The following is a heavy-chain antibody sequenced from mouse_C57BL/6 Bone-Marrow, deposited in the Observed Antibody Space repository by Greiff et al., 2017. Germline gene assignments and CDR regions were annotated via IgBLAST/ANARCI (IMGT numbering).Heavy chain of an antibody. V-gene: IGHV5-6*01. CDR2: ISSGGSYT. Sequence: EVQVVESGGDLVKPGGSLKLSCAASGFTFSSYGMSWVRQTPDKRLEWVATISSGGSYTYYPDSVKGRFTISRENAKNTLYLQMSSLKSEDTAMYYCARHGDFDYWGQGTTLTVSS. CDR3: ARHGDFDY. J-gene: IGHJ2*01. CDR1: GFTFSSYG.